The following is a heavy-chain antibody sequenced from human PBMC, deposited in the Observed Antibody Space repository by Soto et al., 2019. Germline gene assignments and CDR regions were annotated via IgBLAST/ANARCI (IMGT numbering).Heavy chain of an antibody. D-gene: IGHD4-17*01. J-gene: IGHJ4*02. CDR2: ISSSSSYI. CDR1: GFTFSSYS. Sequence: PGWSLRLSCAASGFTFSSYSMNLVRQAPGKGLEWVSSISSSSSYIYYADSVKGQFTISRDNAKNSLYLQMNSLRAEDTAVYYCASSSYYGGHGGFEYWGEGTLVTVSS. V-gene: IGHV3-21*01. CDR3: ASSSYYGGHGGFEY.